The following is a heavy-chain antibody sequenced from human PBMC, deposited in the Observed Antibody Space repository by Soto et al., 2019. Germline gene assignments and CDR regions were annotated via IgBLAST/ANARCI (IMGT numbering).Heavy chain of an antibody. Sequence: GGPLRLSCAASGFTFSIFGVHWVRQAPGKGLEWVAVIWNDGNNRRYADSVRGRFTVSKDNSKNRVYLQMDSLRVEDTAIYYCARDRELGRTSPYFDFWGQGTLVTVSS. J-gene: IGHJ4*02. V-gene: IGHV3-33*01. CDR1: GFTFSIFG. D-gene: IGHD3-10*01. CDR3: ARDRELGRTSPYFDF. CDR2: IWNDGNNR.